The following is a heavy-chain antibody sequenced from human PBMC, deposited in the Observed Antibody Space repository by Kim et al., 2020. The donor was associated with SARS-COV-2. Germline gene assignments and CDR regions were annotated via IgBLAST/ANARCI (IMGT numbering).Heavy chain of an antibody. CDR2: ISSSSSTI. D-gene: IGHD4-17*01. Sequence: GGSLRLSCAASGFTFSSYSMNWVRQAPGKGLEWVSYISSSSSTIYYADSVKGRFTISRDNAKNSLYLQMNSLRDEDTAVYYCARRGGATVTTWSWWFDPWGPGTLVTVSS. CDR3: ARRGGATVTTWSWWFDP. V-gene: IGHV3-48*02. CDR1: GFTFSSYS. J-gene: IGHJ5*02.